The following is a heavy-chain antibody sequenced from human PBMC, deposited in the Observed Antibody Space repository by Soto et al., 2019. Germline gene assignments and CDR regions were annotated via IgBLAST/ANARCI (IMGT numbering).Heavy chain of an antibody. V-gene: IGHV5-51*01. Sequence: GESLKISCKGSGYSFTSYWIGWVRQMPGKGLEWMGIIYPGDSDTRYSPSFQGQVTISADKSISTAYLQWSSLKASDTAMYYCVRDPARDYDDSSGYHYWGQGTLVTVSS. CDR3: VRDPARDYDDSSGYHY. J-gene: IGHJ4*02. CDR2: IYPGDSDT. CDR1: GYSFTSYW. D-gene: IGHD3-22*01.